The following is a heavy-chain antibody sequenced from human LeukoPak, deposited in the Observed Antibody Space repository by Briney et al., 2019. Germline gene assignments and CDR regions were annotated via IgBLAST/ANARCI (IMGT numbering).Heavy chain of an antibody. Sequence: GGSLRLSCAASGFTFSNYAMSWVRQAPGQGLEWVSAITGSADSTYYADSVKGRFTISRDNSKNTLYLQMNSLRAGDTAVYYCAKREGYGSIDYWGQGTLVTVSS. CDR1: GFTFSNYA. D-gene: IGHD3-16*01. J-gene: IGHJ4*02. CDR3: AKREGYGSIDY. V-gene: IGHV3-23*01. CDR2: ITGSADST.